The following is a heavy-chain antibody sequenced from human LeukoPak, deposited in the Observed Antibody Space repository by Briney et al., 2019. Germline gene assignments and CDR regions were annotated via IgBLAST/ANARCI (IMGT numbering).Heavy chain of an antibody. D-gene: IGHD2-2*01. Sequence: ASVKVSCKASGYTFTSYYMHWVRQAPGQGLEWMGIINPSGGSTSYAQKFQGRVTMTRDTSTSTVYMELSSLRSEETAVYYCARDLTAYCSNTSCYPYYYYYYMDVWGKGTTVTVSS. CDR2: INPSGGST. CDR1: GYTFTSYY. J-gene: IGHJ6*03. V-gene: IGHV1-46*03. CDR3: ARDLTAYCSNTSCYPYYYYYYMDV.